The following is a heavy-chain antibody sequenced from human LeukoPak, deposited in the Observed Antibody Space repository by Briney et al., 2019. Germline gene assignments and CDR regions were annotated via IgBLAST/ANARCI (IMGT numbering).Heavy chain of an antibody. CDR2: INHSGST. V-gene: IGHV4-34*01. J-gene: IGHJ4*02. D-gene: IGHD2-21*02. CDR3: ARGQPAYCGGDCKRAQGGNFDY. Sequence: SETLSLTCAVYGGSFSGYYWSWIRQPPGKGLEWIGEINHSGSTNYNPSLKSRVTISVDTSKNQFSLKLSSVTAADTAVYYCARGQPAYCGGDCKRAQGGNFDYWGQGTLVTVSS. CDR1: GGSFSGYY.